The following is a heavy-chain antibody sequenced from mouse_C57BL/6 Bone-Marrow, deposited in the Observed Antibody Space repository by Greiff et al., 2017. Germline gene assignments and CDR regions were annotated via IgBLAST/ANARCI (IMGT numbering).Heavy chain of an antibody. CDR1: GFTFSSYA. J-gene: IGHJ2*01. D-gene: IGHD2-1*01. V-gene: IGHV5-4*01. CDR2: ISDGGSYT. Sequence: DVKLVESGGGLVKPGGSLKLSCAASGFTFSSYAMSWVRQTPEKRLEWVATISDGGSYTYYPDNVKGRFTISRDNAKNNLYLQMSHLKSEDTAMYYCARDHDGNYGDWGQGTTLTVSS. CDR3: ARDHDGNYGD.